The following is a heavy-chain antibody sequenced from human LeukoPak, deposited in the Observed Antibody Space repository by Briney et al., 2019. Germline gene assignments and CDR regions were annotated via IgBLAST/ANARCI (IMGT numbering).Heavy chain of an antibody. Sequence: ASVKVSCKASGYTFSNYGISWVRQAPGQGLEWMGWISADKGNTNSAKKFQGRVTMTTDTSTTTAYMELRSLRSDDTAVYYCARLNGQWLARKYYYTDVWGKGTTVTVSS. CDR3: ARLNGQWLARKYYYTDV. CDR1: GYTFSNYG. D-gene: IGHD6-19*01. V-gene: IGHV1-18*01. CDR2: ISADKGNT. J-gene: IGHJ6*03.